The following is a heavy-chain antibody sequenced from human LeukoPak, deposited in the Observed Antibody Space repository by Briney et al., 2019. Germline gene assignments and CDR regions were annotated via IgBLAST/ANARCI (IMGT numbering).Heavy chain of an antibody. V-gene: IGHV4-34*01. Sequence: SETLSLTCAVYGGSFSGYYWSWIRQPPGKGLEWIGEINHSGSTNYNPSLKSRVTISVDTSKNQFSLKLSSVTAADTAVYYCARRAQYCSSTSCHGAYYFDYWGQGTLVTVSS. CDR1: GGSFSGYY. CDR2: INHSGST. CDR3: ARRAQYCSSTSCHGAYYFDY. J-gene: IGHJ4*02. D-gene: IGHD2-2*01.